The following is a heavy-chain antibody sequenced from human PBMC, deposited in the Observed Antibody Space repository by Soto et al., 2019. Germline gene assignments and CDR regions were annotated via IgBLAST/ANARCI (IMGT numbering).Heavy chain of an antibody. V-gene: IGHV1-69*06. CDR1: GGTFGSDA. CDR2: IIPIFGTT. Sequence: SVKVSCKASGGTFGSDAITWVRQAPGQGLEWVGRIIPIFGTTNYAQNLQGRVTISADKSTLTSYMELHSLTSDDTALYYCARDRTDSGYYTNWLDPWEQGPQVTASS. D-gene: IGHD3-22*01. J-gene: IGHJ5*02. CDR3: ARDRTDSGYYTNWLDP.